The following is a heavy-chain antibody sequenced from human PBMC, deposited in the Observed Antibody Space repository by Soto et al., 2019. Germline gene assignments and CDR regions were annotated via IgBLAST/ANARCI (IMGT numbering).Heavy chain of an antibody. D-gene: IGHD1-7*01. CDR3: ARDMISVTGTGLVWDY. CDR1: GYSFKYYG. CDR2: ISAYTGST. J-gene: IGHJ4*02. Sequence: GASVKVSCKGSGYSFKYYGISWVRQAPGQGLEWLAWISAYTGSTNYAQNLQGRLTVTADTYTNTAYLEVRGLRSTDTAVYYCARDMISVTGTGLVWDYWGQGSLVTVSS. V-gene: IGHV1-18*01.